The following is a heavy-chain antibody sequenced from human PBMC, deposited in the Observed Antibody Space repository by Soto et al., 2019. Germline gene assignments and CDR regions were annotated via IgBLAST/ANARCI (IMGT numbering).Heavy chain of an antibody. D-gene: IGHD2-21*02. CDR2: MSHSGST. V-gene: IGHV4-31*03. CDR3: ARENLLDCGRRCYSSPFDS. Sequence: QVQLQESGPGLVKPSQTLSLTCTVSGGSLTTDDYYWGGIRQHPGKGLEWIGYMSHSGSTFYNPSLKSRITMSVDTSHNLFSLKLTSVTAADTAVYYCARENLLDCGRRCYSSPFDSWGQGTRVMVSS. J-gene: IGHJ4*02. CDR1: GGSLTTDDYY.